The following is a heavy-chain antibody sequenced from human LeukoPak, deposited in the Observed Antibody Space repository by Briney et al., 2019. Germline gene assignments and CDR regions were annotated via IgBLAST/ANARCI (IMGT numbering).Heavy chain of an antibody. D-gene: IGHD5-24*01. Sequence: WETLSLTCAVSGESFSRYFLSRLSQTPEKGLEWIGEINHSGGTNYKPSLKSRVTISVGTSKNQFSLRVTSVTAADAGVYYCASPRDGRYTFDIWGQGTPVTVSS. V-gene: IGHV4-34*01. CDR1: GESFSRYF. CDR2: INHSGGT. J-gene: IGHJ3*02. CDR3: ASPRDGRYTFDI.